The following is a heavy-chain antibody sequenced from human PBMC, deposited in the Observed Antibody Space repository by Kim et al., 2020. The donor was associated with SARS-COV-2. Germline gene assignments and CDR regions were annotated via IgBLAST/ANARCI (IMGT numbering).Heavy chain of an antibody. J-gene: IGHJ6*02. Sequence: GGSLRLSCAASGFTFSSYGMHWVRQAPGKGLEWVAVISYDGSNKYYADSVKGRFTISRDNSKNTLYLQMNSLRAEDTAVYYCAKDRKELELYYYYYGMDVWGQGTTVTVSS. CDR3: AKDRKELELYYYYYGMDV. CDR1: GFTFSSYG. D-gene: IGHD1-7*01. V-gene: IGHV3-30*18. CDR2: ISYDGSNK.